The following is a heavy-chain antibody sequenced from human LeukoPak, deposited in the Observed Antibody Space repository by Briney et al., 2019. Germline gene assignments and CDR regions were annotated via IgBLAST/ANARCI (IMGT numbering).Heavy chain of an antibody. CDR3: ARLMVRYFDWLHIDY. CDR1: GYTFTGYY. Sequence: ASVKVSCKASGYTFTGYYMHWVRQAPGQGLEWMGRINPNSGGTNYAQKFQGRVTMTRDTSISTAYMELSRLRSDDTAVYYCARLMVRYFDWLHIDYWGQGTLVTVSS. V-gene: IGHV1-2*06. D-gene: IGHD3-9*01. J-gene: IGHJ4*02. CDR2: INPNSGGT.